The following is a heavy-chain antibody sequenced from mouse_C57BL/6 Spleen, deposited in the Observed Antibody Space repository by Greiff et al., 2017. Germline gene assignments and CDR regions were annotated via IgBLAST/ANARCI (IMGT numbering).Heavy chain of an antibody. V-gene: IGHV1-54*01. Sequence: QVQLQQSGAELVRPGTSVKVSCKASGYAFTNYLIEWVKQRPGQGLEWIGVINPGSGGTNYNEKFKGKATLTADKSSSTAYMQLSSLTSEDSAVYCCARSRTTVVPYYFDYWGQGTTLTVSS. J-gene: IGHJ2*01. CDR2: INPGSGGT. CDR3: ARSRTTVVPYYFDY. CDR1: GYAFTNYL. D-gene: IGHD1-1*01.